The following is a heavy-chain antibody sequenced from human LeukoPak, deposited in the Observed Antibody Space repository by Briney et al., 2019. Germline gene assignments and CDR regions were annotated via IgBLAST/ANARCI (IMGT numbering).Heavy chain of an antibody. V-gene: IGHV3-23*01. CDR2: IRGSGDST. D-gene: IGHD2-2*01. Sequence: GGSLRLSCAASGFSFSNYAMSWVRQVPGKGLEWVSGIRGSGDSTYYVDSVKGRFTTSRDNSKNTLYLQMNSLRAEDTAVYYCAKVRNCYGDCYYFDYWGQGTLVTVSS. CDR3: AKVRNCYGDCYYFDY. CDR1: GFSFSNYA. J-gene: IGHJ4*02.